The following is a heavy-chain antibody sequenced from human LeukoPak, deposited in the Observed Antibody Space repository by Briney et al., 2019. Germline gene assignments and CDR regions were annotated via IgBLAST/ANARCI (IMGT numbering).Heavy chain of an antibody. J-gene: IGHJ4*02. CDR3: ATRAWYYFDY. CDR1: AGSFSRYY. Sequence: SEILSLTCAFSAGSFSRYYWSWIRQSPGEGLDWIGDINHSGRTNYNPSLKSRVTISVDTSKNQFSLKLSSVTAADTAVYFCATRAWYYFDYWGQGTLVTVSS. CDR2: INHSGRT. V-gene: IGHV4-34*01. D-gene: IGHD6-19*01.